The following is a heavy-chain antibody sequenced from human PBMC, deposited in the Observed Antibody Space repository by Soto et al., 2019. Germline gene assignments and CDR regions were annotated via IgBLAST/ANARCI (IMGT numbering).Heavy chain of an antibody. J-gene: IGHJ3*02. Sequence: SETLSLTCTVSGGSISSYYWSWIRHPPGKGLEWIGYIYYSGSTNYNPSLKSRVTISVDTSKNQFSLKLSSVTAAATAVFYSARYTREAMGALDIWGQGTMVPVSS. CDR2: IYYSGST. CDR1: GGSISSYY. CDR3: ARYTREAMGALDI. V-gene: IGHV4-59*01. D-gene: IGHD3-16*01.